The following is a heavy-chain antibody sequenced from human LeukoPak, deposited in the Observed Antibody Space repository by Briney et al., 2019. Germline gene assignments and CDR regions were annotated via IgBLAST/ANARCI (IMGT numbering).Heavy chain of an antibody. J-gene: IGHJ4*02. Sequence: GGSLRLSCAASGFTFSSYAMHWVRQAPGKGLEWVAVISYDGSNKYYADSVKGRFTISRDNSKNTLYLQMNSLRAEDTAVYYCARDDPLDIVATPFDYWGQGTLVTVSS. CDR2: ISYDGSNK. V-gene: IGHV3-30-3*01. CDR1: GFTFSSYA. D-gene: IGHD5-12*01. CDR3: ARDDPLDIVATPFDY.